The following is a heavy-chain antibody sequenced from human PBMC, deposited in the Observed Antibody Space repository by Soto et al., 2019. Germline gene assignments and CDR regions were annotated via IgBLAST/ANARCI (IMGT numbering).Heavy chain of an antibody. D-gene: IGHD3-22*01. J-gene: IGHJ6*02. CDR1: GFSFNVYS. CDR2: VSPDGSRT. V-gene: IGHV3-30-3*01. CDR3: ARDVWHYSSNSCYFYGMDV. Sequence: QEQVVESGGGVVQPGRSLRLSCTVSGFSFNVYSIHWVRQAPGRGLEWVAVVSPDGSRTYYADSVKGRFIISRDNSKVMVSFQMNSLGLEDTAVYYCARDVWHYSSNSCYFYGMDVWGQATTVTVSS.